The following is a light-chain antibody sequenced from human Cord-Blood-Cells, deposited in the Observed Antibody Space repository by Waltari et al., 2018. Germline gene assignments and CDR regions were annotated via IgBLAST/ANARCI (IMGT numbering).Light chain of an antibody. V-gene: IGKV4-1*01. CDR3: QQYYSTPLT. J-gene: IGKJ4*01. Sequence: DIVMTQSPDSLAVSLGERATINCKSSQSVLYRSNNKNYLAWYQQKPAQPPKLLIYWASTRESGVPDRFRRSGSGTDFTLTISSLQAEDVAVYYCQQYYSTPLTFGGGTKVEIK. CDR1: QSVLYRSNNKNY. CDR2: WAS.